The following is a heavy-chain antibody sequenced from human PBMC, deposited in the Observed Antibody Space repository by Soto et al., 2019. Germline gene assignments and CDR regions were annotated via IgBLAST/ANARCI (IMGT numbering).Heavy chain of an antibody. Sequence: GGSLRLSCAASGFTFCSYGMHWVRQAPGKGLEWVAVIWYDGSNKYYADSVKGRFTISRDNSKNTLYLQMNSLRAEDTAVYYCARDGDPVSRYCSGGSCYEGWFDPWGQGTLVTVSS. J-gene: IGHJ5*02. V-gene: IGHV3-33*01. D-gene: IGHD2-15*01. CDR2: IWYDGSNK. CDR3: ARDGDPVSRYCSGGSCYEGWFDP. CDR1: GFTFCSYG.